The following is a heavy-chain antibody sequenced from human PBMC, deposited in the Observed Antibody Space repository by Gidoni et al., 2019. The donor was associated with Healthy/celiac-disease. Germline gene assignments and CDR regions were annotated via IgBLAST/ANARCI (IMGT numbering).Heavy chain of an antibody. Sequence: QVQLVESGGGVVQPGRSLRLSCAASGFTFSSYAMHWVRPAPGKGLEWVAVISYDGSNKYYADSVKGRFTISRDNSKNTLYLQMNSLRAEDTAVYYCARAELLWFRELLGGVGYWGQGTLVTVSS. CDR1: GFTFSSYA. CDR2: ISYDGSNK. D-gene: IGHD3-10*01. J-gene: IGHJ4*02. CDR3: ARAELLWFRELLGGVGY. V-gene: IGHV3-30-3*01.